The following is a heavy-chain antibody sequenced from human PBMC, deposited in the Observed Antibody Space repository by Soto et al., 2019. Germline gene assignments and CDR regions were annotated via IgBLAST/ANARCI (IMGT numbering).Heavy chain of an antibody. Sequence: EVQLVESGGGLVQPGRSLRLSCAASGFTFDDYAMHWVRQAPGKGLEWVSGISWNSGSIGYADSVKGRFTISRDNAKNSMYLQMNSLRAEDTDWDYCAKESDRITIFVADPAGAFDIWGQGTMVTVSS. D-gene: IGHD3-3*01. CDR1: GFTFDDYA. CDR3: AKESDRITIFVADPAGAFDI. V-gene: IGHV3-9*01. CDR2: ISWNSGSI. J-gene: IGHJ3*02.